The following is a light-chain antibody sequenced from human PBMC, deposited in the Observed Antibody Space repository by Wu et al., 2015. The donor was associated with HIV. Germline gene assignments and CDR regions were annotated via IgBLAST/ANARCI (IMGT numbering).Light chain of an antibody. J-gene: IGKJ1*01. CDR3: QKYNTAPWT. CDR1: RNIGTF. V-gene: IGKV1-27*01. CDR2: GAS. Sequence: DIQVTQSPSSLSPSVGDRVNITCRTRRNIGTFLNWYQQQPGKAPSLLIFGASNLQRGVPSRFSGSGSGTYFTPTISSLQPEDVATYYCQKYNTAPWTFGQGTKVEMK.